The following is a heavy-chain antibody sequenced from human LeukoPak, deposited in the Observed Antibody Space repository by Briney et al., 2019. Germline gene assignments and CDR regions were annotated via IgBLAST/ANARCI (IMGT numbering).Heavy chain of an antibody. D-gene: IGHD2-15*01. CDR3: ARAGEGYCSGGSCPPDY. CDR2: INHSGST. Sequence: SETLSLTCAVYGGSFSGYYWSWIRQPPGKGLEWIGEINHSGSTNYNPSLKSRVTISVDTSKNQFSLKLSSVTAADTAVYYCARAGEGYCSGGSCPPDYWGQGTLVTVSS. CDR1: GGSFSGYY. J-gene: IGHJ4*02. V-gene: IGHV4-34*01.